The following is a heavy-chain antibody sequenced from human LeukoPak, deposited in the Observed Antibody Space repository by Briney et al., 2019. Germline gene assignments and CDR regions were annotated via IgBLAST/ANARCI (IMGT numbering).Heavy chain of an antibody. J-gene: IGHJ4*02. Sequence: GGSPRLSCTASGFTFSSYWMHWVRQASGMGLVWVSRINSDGSSRNYADSVKGRFTISRDDAKNTVYLQMNSLRAEDTAVYYCASASSHRIAAGGDYWGQGTLVTVSS. V-gene: IGHV3-74*01. D-gene: IGHD6-13*01. CDR1: GFTFSSYW. CDR3: ASASSHRIAAGGDY. CDR2: INSDGSSR.